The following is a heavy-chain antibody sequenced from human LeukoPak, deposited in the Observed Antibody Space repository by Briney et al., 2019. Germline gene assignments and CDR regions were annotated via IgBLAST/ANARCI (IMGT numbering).Heavy chain of an antibody. V-gene: IGHV4-59*08. CDR2: MYSGGTT. J-gene: IGHJ4*02. D-gene: IGHD6-13*01. Sequence: SETLSLTCTVSDGSINGHYWSWIRQPPGKGLDWIGYMYSGGTTKYSPSLKSRVTISEDTSKKQFSLKLSSVTAADTAVYYCASFSSWYAPCFDYWGQGTLVTVSS. CDR3: ASFSSWYAPCFDY. CDR1: DGSINGHY.